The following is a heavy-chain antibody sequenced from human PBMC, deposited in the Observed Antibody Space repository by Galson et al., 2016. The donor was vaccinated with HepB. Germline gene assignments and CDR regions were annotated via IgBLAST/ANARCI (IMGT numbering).Heavy chain of an antibody. Sequence: SLRLSCAASGFTFNNYWIYWVRQAPGKGLVWISCINNDGSSTTYADSVEGRFTISRDNAKNTQYMQMNSLRDEDTAVYYCERDGFNHGLDVWGQGTTVTVSS. V-gene: IGHV3-74*01. D-gene: IGHD3-10*01. J-gene: IGHJ6*02. CDR2: INNDGSST. CDR1: GFTFNNYW. CDR3: ERDGFNHGLDV.